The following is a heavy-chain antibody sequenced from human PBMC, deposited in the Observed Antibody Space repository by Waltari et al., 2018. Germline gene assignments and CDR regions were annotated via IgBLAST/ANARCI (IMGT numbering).Heavy chain of an antibody. Sequence: VQLVESGGGLVQPGGSLRLSCAASGFTFSSYWMHWVRQAPGKGLEWIGEINHSGSTNYNPSLKSRVTISVDTSKNQFSLKLSSVTAADTAVYYCARGRPYSSGWYSRFDYWGQGTLVTVSS. D-gene: IGHD6-19*01. J-gene: IGHJ4*02. CDR1: GFTFSSYW. CDR3: ARGRPYSSGWYSRFDY. V-gene: IGHV4-34*01. CDR2: INHSGST.